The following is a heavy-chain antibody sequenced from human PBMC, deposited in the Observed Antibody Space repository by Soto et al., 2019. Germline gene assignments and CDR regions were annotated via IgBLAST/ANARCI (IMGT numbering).Heavy chain of an antibody. D-gene: IGHD4-17*01. J-gene: IGHJ3*01. V-gene: IGHV1-2*02. CDR3: ATHDHDDSYGFHF. CDR1: GYTFIDYY. Sequence: QVQLVQSGAEVKKPGASVRVSCKASGYTFIDYYMYWMRQAPGQGLEWMGWINSNSGATKYAQKFQGSITVTRDTSISTAYLDLGSLRSDDTAVDYCATHDHDDSYGFHFWGQGTVVTVSS. CDR2: INSNSGAT.